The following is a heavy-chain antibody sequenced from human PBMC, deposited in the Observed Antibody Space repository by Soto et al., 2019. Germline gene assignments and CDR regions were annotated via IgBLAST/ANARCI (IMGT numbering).Heavy chain of an antibody. CDR2: YDPEEHKI. V-gene: IGHV1-24*01. CDR1: GYILRDLS. J-gene: IGHJ4*02. CDR3: ATVFGGNYNDYFDK. D-gene: IGHD1-26*01. Sequence: GASVKVSCTVSGYILRDLSMHWVRQAPGKGLEWMGGYDPEEHKIVYAQKFQGRVTMTEDTSTDTAYMELSSLRSDDTAVYYCATVFGGNYNDYFDKWSQGTLVTVSS.